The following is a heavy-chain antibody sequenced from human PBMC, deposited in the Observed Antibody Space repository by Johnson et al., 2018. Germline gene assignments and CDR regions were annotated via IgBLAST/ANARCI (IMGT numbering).Heavy chain of an antibody. V-gene: IGHV3-43*01. CDR1: AFTFDDYT. Sequence: VQLVESGGVVVQXGGSLRLXCAASAFTFDDYTMHWVRQAPGTGVAWVSLMSWDASSTYYADSGKGRFTISRDNSKNTLYLQMNSLRAEDTAVYYCAKGGVTYYYYYMDVGGKGTTVTVSS. CDR3: AKGGVTYYYYYMDV. D-gene: IGHD4-11*01. CDR2: MSWDASST. J-gene: IGHJ6*03.